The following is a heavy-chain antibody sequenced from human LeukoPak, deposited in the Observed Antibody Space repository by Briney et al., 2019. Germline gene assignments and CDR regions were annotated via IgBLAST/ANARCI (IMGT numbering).Heavy chain of an antibody. CDR1: GYTFTNYY. V-gene: IGHV1-8*02. D-gene: IGHD3-10*01. CDR3: ARIPHDGGLSMVRGKTVYYFYYYMDV. J-gene: IGHJ6*03. CDR2: MNPNSGNT. Sequence: ASVKVSCKASGYTFTNYYMHWVRQAPGQGLEWMGWMNPNSGNTGYAQKFQGRVTMTRNTSISTAYMELSSLRSEATAVYYCARIPHDGGLSMVRGKTVYYFYYYMDVWGQGTTVTVSS.